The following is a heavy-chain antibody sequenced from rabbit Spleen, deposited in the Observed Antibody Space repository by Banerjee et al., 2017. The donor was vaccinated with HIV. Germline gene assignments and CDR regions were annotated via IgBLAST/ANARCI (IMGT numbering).Heavy chain of an antibody. D-gene: IGHD1-1*01. CDR2: IDTGSSGFT. CDR1: GVSFSSSCY. CDR3: ARDTSSSFSSYGMDL. J-gene: IGHJ6*01. Sequence: QSLEESGGDLVQPEGSLTLTCTASGVSFSSSCYMCWVRQAPGKGLEWIACIDTGSSGFTYSATWAKGRFTISKTSSTTVTLQVTRLTAADTATYFCARDTSSSFSSYGMDLWGPGTLVTVS. V-gene: IGHV1S40*01.